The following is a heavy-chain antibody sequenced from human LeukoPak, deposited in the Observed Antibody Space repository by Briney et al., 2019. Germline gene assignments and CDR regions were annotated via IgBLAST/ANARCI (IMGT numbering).Heavy chain of an antibody. CDR1: GGTFSSYA. Sequence: GASVKVSCKASGGTFSSYAISWVRQAPGQGLEWMGGIIPIFGTANYAQKSQGRVTITADESTSTAYMELSSLRSEDTAVYYCARDKSVGATSFDYWGQGTLVTVSS. D-gene: IGHD1-26*01. CDR2: IIPIFGTA. J-gene: IGHJ4*02. V-gene: IGHV1-69*13. CDR3: ARDKSVGATSFDY.